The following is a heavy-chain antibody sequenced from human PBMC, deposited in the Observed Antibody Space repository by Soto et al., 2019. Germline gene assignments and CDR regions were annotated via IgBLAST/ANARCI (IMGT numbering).Heavy chain of an antibody. J-gene: IGHJ6*01. CDR1: VFTFSGSA. CDR3: ESWQQRVQGYYYYGMEV. D-gene: IGHD6-13*01. CDR2: IRSKANSYAT. V-gene: IGHV3-73*01. Sequence: GGSLRLSCASSVFTFSGSAMHCVRHSSGKWLEWVGRIRSKANSYATAYAASVKGRFTISRDDSKNTAYLQMNSLKTEDTAVYYCESWQQRVQGYYYYGMEVLGQGTTDSVSS.